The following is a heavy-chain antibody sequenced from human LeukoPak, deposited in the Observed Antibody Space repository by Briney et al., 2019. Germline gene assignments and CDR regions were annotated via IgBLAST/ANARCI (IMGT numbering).Heavy chain of an antibody. J-gene: IGHJ4*02. CDR2: IYHSGNK. CDR1: GGTISSSNW. V-gene: IGHV4-4*02. CDR3: ARFGPMLGYCSSTSCQDY. D-gene: IGHD2-2*01. Sequence: SGTLTLTCAASGGTISSSNWQRLGRHPPGKGVEWIVIIYHSGNKNYKPSLKGRVTISVDKSKNQFSLKLSSVTAEDTAVYYCARFGPMLGYCSSTSCQDYWGQGTLVTVSS.